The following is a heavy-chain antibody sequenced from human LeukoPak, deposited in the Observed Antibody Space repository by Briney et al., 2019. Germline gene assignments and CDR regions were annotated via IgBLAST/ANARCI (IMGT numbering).Heavy chain of an antibody. CDR2: IYYSGST. Sequence: PSETLSLTCTVSGGSISSSSYYWGWIRQPPGKGLEWIGSIYYSGSTYYNPSLKSRVTISVDTSKNQFSLKLSSVTAADTAVYYCASGSSSWYAGRFVPWGQGTLVTVSS. J-gene: IGHJ5*02. V-gene: IGHV4-39*01. CDR3: ASGSSSWYAGRFVP. D-gene: IGHD6-13*01. CDR1: GGSISSSSYY.